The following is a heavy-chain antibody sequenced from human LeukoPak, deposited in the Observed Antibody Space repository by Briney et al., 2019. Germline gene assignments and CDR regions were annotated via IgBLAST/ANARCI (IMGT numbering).Heavy chain of an antibody. CDR1: GYTFTSYD. CDR2: MNPNSGNT. CDR3: ARGLRYSGSYIMRGY. V-gene: IGHV1-8*01. D-gene: IGHD1-26*01. J-gene: IGHJ4*02. Sequence: ASVRVSCKASGYTFTSYDIEWVRHATGEGLEWVGWMNPNSGNTGYAQKFQGRVTMTRNTSISTAYMELSSLRSEDTAVYYCARGLRYSGSYIMRGYWGQGTLVTVSS.